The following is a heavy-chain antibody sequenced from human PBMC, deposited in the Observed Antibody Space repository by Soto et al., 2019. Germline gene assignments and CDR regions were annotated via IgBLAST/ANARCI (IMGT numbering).Heavy chain of an antibody. D-gene: IGHD2-8*01. V-gene: IGHV3-21*01. J-gene: IGHJ6*02. Sequence: EVQLVESGGGLVKPGGSLRLSCAASGFTFSSYSMNWVRQAPGKGLEWVSSISSSSSYIYYADSVKGRFTISRDNAKNSRYLQMNSLRAEDTAVYYCARAVQGHGRYYYGMDVWGQGTTVTVSS. CDR1: GFTFSSYS. CDR3: ARAVQGHGRYYYGMDV. CDR2: ISSSSSYI.